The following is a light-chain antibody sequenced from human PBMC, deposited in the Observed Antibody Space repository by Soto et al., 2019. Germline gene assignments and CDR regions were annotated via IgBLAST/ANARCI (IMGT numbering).Light chain of an antibody. CDR1: QSVSGY. CDR3: QQRSNWPRPWT. CDR2: DAS. V-gene: IGKV3-11*01. J-gene: IGKJ1*01. Sequence: EIVLTQSPAILSLSPGERATLSCRASQSVSGYLAWYQQKPGQAPRLLIYDASKRATGLPARFSGSGSGTEFSLTISALEPEDFAVYYCQQRSNWPRPWTFGPGTKVEIK.